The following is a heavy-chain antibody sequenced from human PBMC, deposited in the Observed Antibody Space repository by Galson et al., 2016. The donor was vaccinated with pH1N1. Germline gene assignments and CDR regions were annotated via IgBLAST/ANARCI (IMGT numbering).Heavy chain of an antibody. CDR3: AKDTGYLTGDQDSFDM. D-gene: IGHD7-27*01. J-gene: IGHJ3*02. V-gene: IGHV3-9*01. Sequence: SLRLSCAASGFTLDDYAIHWVRQAPGKGLEWVSGISWNSGTLGYADSVKGRFTISRDNAKNSLYLQMNSLRPEDTALYYCAKDTGYLTGDQDSFDMWGQGTRVTVSS. CDR1: GFTLDDYA. CDR2: ISWNSGTL.